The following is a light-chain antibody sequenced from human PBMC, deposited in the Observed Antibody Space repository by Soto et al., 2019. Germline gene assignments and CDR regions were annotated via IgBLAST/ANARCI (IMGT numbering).Light chain of an antibody. CDR1: SSDVGGYNY. CDR3: SSDTSYSPYV. Sequence: QSALTQPASVSGSPGQSITISCTGTSSDVGGYNYVSWYQQHPGKAPKLIIYAVSKRPSGVSNRFSGSKSGNTASLTISGLQAEDEADYYCSSDTSYSPYVFGTGTKLTVL. CDR2: AVS. V-gene: IGLV2-14*01. J-gene: IGLJ1*01.